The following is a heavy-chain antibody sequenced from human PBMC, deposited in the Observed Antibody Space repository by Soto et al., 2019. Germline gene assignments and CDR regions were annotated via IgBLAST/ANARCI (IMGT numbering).Heavy chain of an antibody. D-gene: IGHD2-2*01. CDR2: IYYSGST. CDR1: GGCINSDGYY. J-gene: IGHJ5*02. CDR3: TRSDIIVVPAAMGVWFDP. Sequence: PSGTMSLTCTVSGGCINSDGYYWSWIHKHPGKGLEWIGYIYYSGSTYYNPSLKRRVTISVDTSKNQFSLKLSSVTAADTAVYYCTRSDIIVVPAAMGVWFDPWAQGTLVTVTS. V-gene: IGHV4-31*03.